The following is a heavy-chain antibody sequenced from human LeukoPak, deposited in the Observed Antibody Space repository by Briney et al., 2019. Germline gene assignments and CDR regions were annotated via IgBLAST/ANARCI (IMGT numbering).Heavy chain of an antibody. Sequence: GGSLRLSCAASGFTFSSYSMNWVRQAPGKGLEWVSSISSSSSYIYYADSVKGRFTISRDNAKNSLYLQMNSLRAEDTAVYYCARGHNPPPLLWFGVTQDANYYMDVWGKGTTVTVSS. CDR2: ISSSSSYI. CDR1: GFTFSSYS. CDR3: ARGHNPPPLLWFGVTQDANYYMDV. V-gene: IGHV3-21*01. J-gene: IGHJ6*03. D-gene: IGHD3-10*01.